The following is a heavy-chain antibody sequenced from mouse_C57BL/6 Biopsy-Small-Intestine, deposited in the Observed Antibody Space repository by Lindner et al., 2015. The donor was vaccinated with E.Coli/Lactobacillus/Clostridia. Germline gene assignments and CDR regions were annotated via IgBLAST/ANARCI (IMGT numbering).Heavy chain of an antibody. CDR3: ASSLAARTTSVDY. Sequence: VQLQESGAELARPGASVKLSCKASGYTFTSYGISWVKQRTGQGLEWIGEIYPRSGNTYYNEKFKGKATLTADKSSSTAYMQLSSLTPEDSAVYFCASSLAARTTSVDYWGQGTTLTVSS. CDR2: IYPRSGNT. CDR1: GYTFTSYG. V-gene: IGHV1-81*01. D-gene: IGHD3-1*01. J-gene: IGHJ2*01.